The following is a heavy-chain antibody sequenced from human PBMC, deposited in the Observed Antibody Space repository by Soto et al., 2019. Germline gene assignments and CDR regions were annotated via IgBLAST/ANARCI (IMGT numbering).Heavy chain of an antibody. J-gene: IGHJ5*02. V-gene: IGHV3-23*01. Sequence: EVQLLESGGGFVQPGGSLRLSCAASGFTFSNYAMSWVRQAPGKGLEWVSAITAYGDSTHYADSVKGRFTISRDSPNNTPYLEMDSLRAEDTDVYYCAINPLWYNSDSYPPAGFHPWGQGTLVTVSS. CDR1: GFTFSNYA. CDR2: ITAYGDST. CDR3: AINPLWYNSDSYPPAGFHP. D-gene: IGHD6-19*01.